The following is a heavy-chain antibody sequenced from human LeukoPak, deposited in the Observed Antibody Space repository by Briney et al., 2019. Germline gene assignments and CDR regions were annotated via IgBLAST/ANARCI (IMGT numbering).Heavy chain of an antibody. D-gene: IGHD6-19*01. V-gene: IGHV4-34*01. J-gene: IGHJ6*03. CDR2: INHSGST. Sequence: PSETLSLTCAVYGGSFSGYYWSWIRQPPGKGLEWIGEINHSGSTNYNPSLKSRVTISVDTSKNQFSLKLSSVTAADTAVYYCARLGSSGWKNMDVWGKGTTVTISS. CDR3: ARLGSSGWKNMDV. CDR1: GGSFSGYY.